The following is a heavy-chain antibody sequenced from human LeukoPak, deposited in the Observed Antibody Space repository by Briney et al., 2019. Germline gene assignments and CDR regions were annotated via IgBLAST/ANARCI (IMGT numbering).Heavy chain of an antibody. CDR3: ATRYSSGWRFENDAFDI. Sequence: GASVKVSCKASGYTFTGYYMHWVRQAPGQGLEWMGRIIPILGIANYAQKFQGRVTITADKSTSTAYMELSSLRSEDTAVYYCATRYSSGWRFENDAFDIWGQGTMVTVSS. CDR1: GYTFTGYY. D-gene: IGHD6-19*01. J-gene: IGHJ3*02. CDR2: IIPILGIA. V-gene: IGHV1-69*02.